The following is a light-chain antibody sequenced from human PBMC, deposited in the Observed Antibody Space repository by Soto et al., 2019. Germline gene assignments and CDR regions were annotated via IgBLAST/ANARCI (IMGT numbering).Light chain of an antibody. CDR3: SAFTTDSTVI. Sequence: QSALTQPASVSGSPGQSITISCTGTSSDVGGYDYVSWYQQPPGKAPKLMIYEVTNRPSGVSNRFSGSKSGYTASLTISGLQAEDECHYYCSAFTTDSTVIFGGGTKLTVL. V-gene: IGLV2-14*01. CDR2: EVT. J-gene: IGLJ2*01. CDR1: SSDVGGYDY.